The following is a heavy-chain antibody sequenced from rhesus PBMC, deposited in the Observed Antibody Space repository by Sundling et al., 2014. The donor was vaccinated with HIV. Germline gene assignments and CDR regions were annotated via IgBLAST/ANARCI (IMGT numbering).Heavy chain of an antibody. J-gene: IGHJ1*01. D-gene: IGHD2-21*01. Sequence: QGQLQESGPGLVKPSETLSLTCAVSGYSISSGYYWGWVRQPPGKGLEYIGYISGSSGGTYYNPSLKSRVTISTDTSRNQFSLKLSSVIAADTAVYYCARHRGYCTSGSCYVLDFEFWGQGALVTVSS. CDR3: ARHRGYCTSGSCYVLDFEF. CDR2: ISGSSGGT. V-gene: IGHV4-99*01. CDR1: GYSISSGYY.